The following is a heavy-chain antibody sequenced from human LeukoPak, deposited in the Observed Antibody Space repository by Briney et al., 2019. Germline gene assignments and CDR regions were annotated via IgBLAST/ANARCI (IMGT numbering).Heavy chain of an antibody. CDR2: ISSSGSTI. J-gene: IGHJ6*02. Sequence: PGGSLRLSCAASGFTFSDYYMSWIRQAPGKGLEWVSYISSSGSTIYYADSVKGRFTISRDNAKNSLYLQINSLRAEDTAVYYCAARLPLEDLGDILTEPPRGYGMDVCGQGTTVTVSS. V-gene: IGHV3-11*01. D-gene: IGHD3-9*01. CDR3: AARLPLEDLGDILTEPPRGYGMDV. CDR1: GFTFSDYY.